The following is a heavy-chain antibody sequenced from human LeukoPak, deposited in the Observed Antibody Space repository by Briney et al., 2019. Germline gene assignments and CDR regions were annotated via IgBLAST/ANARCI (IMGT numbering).Heavy chain of an antibody. J-gene: IGHJ3*02. CDR1: GYTFTSYG. V-gene: IGHV1-18*01. D-gene: IGHD6-19*01. CDR2: ISAYNGNT. CDR3: ASDAPYSSGSRRFDI. Sequence: ASVKVSCKASGYTFTSYGISWVRQAPGQGLEWMGWISAYNGNTNYAQKLQGRVTMTTDTSTSTAYMELRSLRSDDTAVYYCASDAPYSSGSRRFDIWGQGQWSPSLQ.